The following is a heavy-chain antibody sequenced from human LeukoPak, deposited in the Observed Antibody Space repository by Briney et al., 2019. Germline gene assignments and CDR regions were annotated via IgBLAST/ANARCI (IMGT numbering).Heavy chain of an antibody. J-gene: IGHJ4*02. Sequence: SETLSLTCAVYGGSFSGYYWSWIRQPPGKGLEWIGEINHSGSTNYNPSLKSRVTISVDTSKNQFPLKLSSVTAADTAVYYCARGDRYYDILTGYSSDWSYFDYWGQGTLVTVSS. CDR3: ARGDRYYDILTGYSSDWSYFDY. V-gene: IGHV4-34*01. D-gene: IGHD3-9*01. CDR2: INHSGST. CDR1: GGSFSGYY.